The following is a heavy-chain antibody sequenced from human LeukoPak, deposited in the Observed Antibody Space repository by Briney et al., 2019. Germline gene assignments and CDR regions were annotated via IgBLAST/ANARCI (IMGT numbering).Heavy chain of an antibody. V-gene: IGHV1-69*05. J-gene: IGHJ4*02. CDR1: GGTFSSYA. CDR3: ARERKGSYYVLFDY. Sequence: SVKVSCKASGGTFSSYAISWVRQAPGQGLEWMGRIIPIFGTANYAQKFQGRVTITTDESTSTDYMELSSLRSEDTAVYYCARERKGSYYVLFDYWGQGTLVTVSS. CDR2: IIPIFGTA. D-gene: IGHD1-26*01.